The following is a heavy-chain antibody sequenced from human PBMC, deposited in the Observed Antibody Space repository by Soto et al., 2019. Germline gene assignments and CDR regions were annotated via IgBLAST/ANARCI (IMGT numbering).Heavy chain of an antibody. CDR2: IRSKAKDYAT. J-gene: IGHJ4*02. CDR3: AIEGAGCGQ. CDR1: GFNFSVSS. V-gene: IGHV3-73*01. Sequence: EVQLVESGGGLVQPGGSVKLSCAASGFNFSVSSMHWVRQASGKGLEWVGRIRSKAKDYATAYAESVKGRFAISRDDLKNTMYLQMSSLRTEDTAMYYCAIEGAGCGQWGQGTLVTVSS. D-gene: IGHD1-26*01.